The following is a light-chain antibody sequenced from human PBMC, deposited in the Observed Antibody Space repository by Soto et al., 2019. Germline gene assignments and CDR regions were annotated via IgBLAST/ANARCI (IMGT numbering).Light chain of an antibody. CDR3: SSKRTTASLV. CDR2: EVS. Sequence: QSVLTQPASVSASPGQSITISCTGTSSDVGGYNYVSWYQQHPGKAPKLMIYEVSNRPSGVSDRFSGSKSGNTASLTISGLQAADEADYYCSSKRTTASLVFGTGTKVTVL. J-gene: IGLJ1*01. CDR1: SSDVGGYNY. V-gene: IGLV2-14*01.